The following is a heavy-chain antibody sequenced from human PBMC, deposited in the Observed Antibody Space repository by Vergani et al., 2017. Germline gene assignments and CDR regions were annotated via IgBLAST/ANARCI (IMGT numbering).Heavy chain of an antibody. Sequence: QVQLVESGGGVVQPGRSLRLSCAASGFTFNQYGMHWVRQAPGKGLEWVAVTWYDGNNKQYADSVKGRFTISRDNSKSTMYLQMNSLRAEDTAVYYCAKDLRYGALNGRVYWGQGTLVTVSS. CDR3: AKDLRYGALNGRVY. J-gene: IGHJ4*02. V-gene: IGHV3-33*06. CDR2: TWYDGNNK. D-gene: IGHD4-17*01. CDR1: GFTFNQYG.